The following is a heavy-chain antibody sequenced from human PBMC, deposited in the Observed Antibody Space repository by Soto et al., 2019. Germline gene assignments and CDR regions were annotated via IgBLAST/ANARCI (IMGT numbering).Heavy chain of an antibody. Sequence: PRGSLILSCAGSGLTFNTYSMTWVRQAPGKGLEWVAHITASGGSTYYADSVRGRFTISRDTSRNTLYLQMNSLRAEDTALYYCAKCMQAYWNYDAHHIWGQGKMVT. V-gene: IGHV3-23*01. CDR2: ITASGGST. CDR3: AKCMQAYWNYDAHHI. CDR1: GLTFNTYS. D-gene: IGHD1-7*01. J-gene: IGHJ3*02.